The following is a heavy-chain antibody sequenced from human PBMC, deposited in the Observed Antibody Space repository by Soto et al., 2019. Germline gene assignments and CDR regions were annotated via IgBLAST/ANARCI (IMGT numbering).Heavy chain of an antibody. V-gene: IGHV2-5*02. J-gene: IGHJ4*02. Sequence: QITLKESGPTLVKPTQTLTLTCTFSGFSLSSTRVAVGWIRQPPGKALEWLALIYWDDDKRYSPILKSRITITKHPSKNQVVLTMTNMDPVDTATYYCAHSVVAGLGYYFDYWGQGTLVTVSS. D-gene: IGHD6-19*01. CDR3: AHSVVAGLGYYFDY. CDR1: GFSLSSTRVA. CDR2: IYWDDDK.